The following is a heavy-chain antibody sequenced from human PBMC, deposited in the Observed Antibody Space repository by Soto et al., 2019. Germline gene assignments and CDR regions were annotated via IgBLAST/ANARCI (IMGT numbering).Heavy chain of an antibody. CDR2: IGGSGGST. J-gene: IGHJ2*01. CDR1: GFTFSNYA. CDR3: AKDRVSGDYGYWYFDL. D-gene: IGHD4-17*01. V-gene: IGHV3-23*01. Sequence: GGSLRLSCAGSGFTFSNYAMSWVRQAPGKGLEWVSGIGGSGGSTYNADSVKGRFTISRDNSKNTLYLQMNSLRAEDTAVYYCAKDRVSGDYGYWYFDLWGRGTLVTVYS.